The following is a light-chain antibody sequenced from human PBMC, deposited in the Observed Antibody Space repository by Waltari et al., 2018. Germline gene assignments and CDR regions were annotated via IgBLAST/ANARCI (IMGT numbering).Light chain of an antibody. J-gene: IGLJ1*01. CDR2: QDN. CDR3: QAWDNSLEV. Sequence: SYDLTQAPSLAVSPGQPATITCSGHELGQRYAAWYQQKAGQSPVLLIYQDNKRPSGIPERFSGSNAGNTATLTISGTQTMDEADYYCQAWDNSLEVFGPGTKVTVL. CDR1: ELGQRY. V-gene: IGLV3-1*01.